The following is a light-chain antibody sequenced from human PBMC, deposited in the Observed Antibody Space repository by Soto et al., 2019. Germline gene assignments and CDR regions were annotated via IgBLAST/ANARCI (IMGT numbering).Light chain of an antibody. V-gene: IGLV2-14*01. CDR2: DVS. CDR3: SSYTTSNTRQIV. CDR1: SSDVVGYNY. J-gene: IGLJ1*01. Sequence: QSLLTQPASLSGSPGQSITISCTGTSSDVVGYNYVSWYQQHPGKAPKFMIYDVSNRPSGVSNRFSGSKSGNTASLTISGLQAEDEADYYCSSYTTSNTRQIVFVTGTKVTVL.